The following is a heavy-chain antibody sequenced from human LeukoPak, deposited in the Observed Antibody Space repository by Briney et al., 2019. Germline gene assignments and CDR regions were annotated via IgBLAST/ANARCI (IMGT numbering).Heavy chain of an antibody. CDR3: AAVSYYVFDY. Sequence: GGSLRLSCEASGFTFINAWMSWIRQAPGKGLEWVSYISGSSGYTNYADSVKGRFTIYRDNAKNSLYLQMNNLRAEDTAIYYCAAVSYYVFDYWGQGTLVTVSS. CDR1: GFTFINAW. CDR2: ISGSSGYT. D-gene: IGHD3-10*02. V-gene: IGHV3-11*03. J-gene: IGHJ4*02.